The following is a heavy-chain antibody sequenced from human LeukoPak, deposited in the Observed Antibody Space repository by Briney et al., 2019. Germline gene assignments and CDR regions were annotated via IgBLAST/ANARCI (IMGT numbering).Heavy chain of an antibody. V-gene: IGHV1-69*13. D-gene: IGHD2-2*01. J-gene: IGHJ6*03. Sequence: ASVKVSCKASGYTFTSYAMNWVRQAPGQGLEWMGGIIPIFGTANYAQKFQGRVTITADESTSTAYMELSSLRSEDTAVYYCARSEGCSSTSCYPDYYYYMDVWGKGTTVTVSS. CDR1: GYTFTSYA. CDR3: ARSEGCSSTSCYPDYYYYMDV. CDR2: IIPIFGTA.